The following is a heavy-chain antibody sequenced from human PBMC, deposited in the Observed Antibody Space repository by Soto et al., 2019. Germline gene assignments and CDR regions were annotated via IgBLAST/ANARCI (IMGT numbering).Heavy chain of an antibody. D-gene: IGHD5-12*01. CDR3: ASSIVATIPLIPYLHPVDY. V-gene: IGHV3-23*01. CDR2: ISGSGGST. Sequence: GGSLRLSCAASGFTFSSYAMSWVRQAPGKGLEWVSAISGSGGSTYYADSVKGRFTISRDNSKNTLYLQMNSLRAEDTAVYYCASSIVATIPLIPYLHPVDYWGQGTLVTVSS. J-gene: IGHJ4*02. CDR1: GFTFSSYA.